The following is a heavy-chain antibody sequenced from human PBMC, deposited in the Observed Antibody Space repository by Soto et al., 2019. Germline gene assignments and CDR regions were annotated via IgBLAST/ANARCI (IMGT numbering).Heavy chain of an antibody. CDR3: ARRAAYFGMKPTGGDYYYGMDV. CDR1: GGSISSSSYY. J-gene: IGHJ6*02. D-gene: IGHD3-9*01. Sequence: QLQLQESGPGLVKPSETLSLTCTVSGGSISSSSYYWGWIRQPPGKGLEWIGSIDYSGSTYYNPSLKRRVTLPVDTSKNQISLTLSSVTATDTAVSYCARRAAYFGMKPTGGDYYYGMDVGGQGTTVTVSS. CDR2: IDYSGST. V-gene: IGHV4-39*01.